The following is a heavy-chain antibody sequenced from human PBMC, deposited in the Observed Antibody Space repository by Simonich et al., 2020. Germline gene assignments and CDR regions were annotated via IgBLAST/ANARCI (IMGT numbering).Heavy chain of an antibody. CDR2: FIPILGIA. J-gene: IGHJ4*02. Sequence: QVQLVQSGAEVKKPGSSVKVSCKASGGTFSSYAISWVRQAPGQGLEWMGGFIPILGIANYAQKFQGRVTITADKSTSTAYMELSSLRSEDTAVYYCARTNTMRELDTMVRGVDYFDYWGQGTLVTVSS. CDR1: GGTFSSYA. V-gene: IGHV1-69*09. D-gene: IGHD3-10*01. CDR3: ARTNTMRELDTMVRGVDYFDY.